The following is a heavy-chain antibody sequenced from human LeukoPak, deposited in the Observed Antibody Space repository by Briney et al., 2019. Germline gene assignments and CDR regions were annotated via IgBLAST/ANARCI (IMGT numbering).Heavy chain of an antibody. Sequence: GGSLRLSCTTSGFNCRAYWMAWVRQAPGKGMEWVANIHQHGSKENYVDSVKGRFTISRDNAKNSVFLQMNSLRAEDTALYYCAREEADTAMVTRGGYFDYWGQGTLVTVSS. V-gene: IGHV3-7*03. D-gene: IGHD5-18*01. J-gene: IGHJ4*02. CDR3: AREEADTAMVTRGGYFDY. CDR2: IHQHGSKE. CDR1: GFNCRAYW.